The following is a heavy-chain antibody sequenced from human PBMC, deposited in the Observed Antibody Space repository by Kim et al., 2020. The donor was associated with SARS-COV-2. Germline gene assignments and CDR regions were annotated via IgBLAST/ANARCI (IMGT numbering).Heavy chain of an antibody. CDR3: ARAHSHIIVGATTNWFDP. D-gene: IGHD1-26*01. CDR1: GYTFTGYY. J-gene: IGHJ5*02. Sequence: PSVKVFCKASGYTFTGYYMHWVRQATGQGLEWMGWINPNSGGTNYAQKFQGRVTMTRDTSISTAYMELSRLRSDDTAVYYCARAHSHIIVGATTNWFDPWGQGTLVTVSS. CDR2: INPNSGGT. V-gene: IGHV1-2*02.